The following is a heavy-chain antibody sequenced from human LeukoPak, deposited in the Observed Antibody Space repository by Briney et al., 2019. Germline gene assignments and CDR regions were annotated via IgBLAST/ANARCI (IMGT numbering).Heavy chain of an antibody. CDR3: ARLLVGAATGLWYFDL. CDR1: GGSINSRDYS. CDR2: ISYSGAT. J-gene: IGHJ2*01. V-gene: IGHV4-39*01. Sequence: SETLSLTCTVSGGSINSRDYSWGWIRQPPGKGLDWIGSISYSGATYYNPSLRSRVTISVDASQTPFCLRLRSVTAADTAIYYCARLLVGAATGLWYFDLWGRGTLVTVSS. D-gene: IGHD2-15*01.